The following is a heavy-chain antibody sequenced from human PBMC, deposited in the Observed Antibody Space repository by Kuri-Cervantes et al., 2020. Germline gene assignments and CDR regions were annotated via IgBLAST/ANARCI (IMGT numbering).Heavy chain of an antibody. CDR1: GFTFSSYG. V-gene: IGHV3-21*01. D-gene: IGHD6-19*01. J-gene: IGHJ4*02. CDR2: ISSSSSYI. Sequence: GGSLRLSCAASGFTFSSYGMNWVRQAPGKGLEWVSSISSSSSYIYYADSVRGRFTISRDNAKNPLYLQMNSLRAEDTAVYYCARGRQWLIDYWGQGTLVTVSS. CDR3: ARGRQWLIDY.